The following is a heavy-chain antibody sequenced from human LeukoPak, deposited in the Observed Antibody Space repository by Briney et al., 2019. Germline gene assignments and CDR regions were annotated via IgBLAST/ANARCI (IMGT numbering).Heavy chain of an antibody. CDR1: GYSISSGYY. J-gene: IGHJ5*02. CDR2: INHSGST. D-gene: IGHD2-15*01. Sequence: SETLSLTCTVSGYSISSGYYWSWIRQPPGKGLEWIGEINHSGSTNYNPSLKSRVTISVDTSKNQFSLKLSSVTAADTAVYYCARGRRGYCSGGSCLLVRAPKYNWFDPWGQGTLVTVSS. V-gene: IGHV4-38-2*02. CDR3: ARGRRGYCSGGSCLLVRAPKYNWFDP.